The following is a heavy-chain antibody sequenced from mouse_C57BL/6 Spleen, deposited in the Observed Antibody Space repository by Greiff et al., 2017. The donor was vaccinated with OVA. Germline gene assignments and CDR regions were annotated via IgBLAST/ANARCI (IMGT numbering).Heavy chain of an antibody. CDR1: GYTFTSYW. D-gene: IGHD2-4*01. V-gene: IGHV1-72*01. Sequence: QVQLKQPGAELVKPGASVKLSCKASGYTFTSYWMHWVKQRPGRGLEWIGRIDPNSGGTKYNEKFKSKATLTVDKPSSTAYMQLSSLTSEDSAVYYCARSDDYDGSWFAYGGQGTLVTVSA. J-gene: IGHJ3*01. CDR2: IDPNSGGT. CDR3: ARSDDYDGSWFAY.